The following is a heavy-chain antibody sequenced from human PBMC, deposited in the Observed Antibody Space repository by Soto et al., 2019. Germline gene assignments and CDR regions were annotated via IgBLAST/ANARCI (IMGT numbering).Heavy chain of an antibody. J-gene: IGHJ3*02. V-gene: IGHV1-58*02. CDR3: AADIPGTTGTTCAFDI. CDR1: GFTFTSSA. D-gene: IGHD1-1*01. CDR2: IVVGSGNT. Sequence: QMQLVQSGPEVKKPGTSVKVSYKASGFTFTSSAMQWVRQDRGQRLEWMGWIVVGSGNTNYAQKFQERVTITRDMSTSAAYLELSSLRSEDTAVYYCAADIPGTTGTTCAFDIWGQGTMVTVSS.